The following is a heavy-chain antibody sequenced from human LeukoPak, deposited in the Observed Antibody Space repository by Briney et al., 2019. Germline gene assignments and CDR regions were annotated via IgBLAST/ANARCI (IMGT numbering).Heavy chain of an antibody. V-gene: IGHV3-66*01. Sequence: GGSLRLSCAASGFTVSSNYMSWVRQAPGKGLEWVSVIYSGGSTYYADSVKGRFTISRDNSKNTLYLQMNSLRAEDTAVYYCARDYYGSGSYYNPTGNDAFDIWGQGTMVTVSS. CDR1: GFTVSSNY. CDR2: IYSGGST. CDR3: ARDYYGSGSYYNPTGNDAFDI. D-gene: IGHD3-10*01. J-gene: IGHJ3*02.